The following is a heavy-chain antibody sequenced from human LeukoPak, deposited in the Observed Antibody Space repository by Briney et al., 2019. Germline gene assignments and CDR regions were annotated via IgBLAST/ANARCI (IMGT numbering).Heavy chain of an antibody. CDR1: GGTFSSYA. CDR2: IIPIFGTA. V-gene: IGHV1-69*06. D-gene: IGHD2-15*01. Sequence: SVKVSCKASGGTFSSYAISWVRQAPGQGLEWMGGIIPIFGTANYAQKFRGRVTITADKSTSTAYMELSSLRSEDTAVYYCAKSLDCSGGSCYPRYNWFDPWGQGTLVTVSS. CDR3: AKSLDCSGGSCYPRYNWFDP. J-gene: IGHJ5*02.